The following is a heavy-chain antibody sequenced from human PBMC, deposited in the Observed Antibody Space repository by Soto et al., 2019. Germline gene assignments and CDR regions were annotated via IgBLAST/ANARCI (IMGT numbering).Heavy chain of an antibody. CDR1: GGSISSSSYY. J-gene: IGHJ4*02. Sequence: QLQLQESGPGLVKPSETLSLTCTVSGGSISSSSYYWGWIRQPPGKGLEWIGSIYYSGSTYYNPSLKSRVTISVDTSKNQFSLKLSSVTAADTAVYYCARRGQWLVRYFDYWGQGTLVTVSS. D-gene: IGHD6-19*01. CDR3: ARRGQWLVRYFDY. CDR2: IYYSGST. V-gene: IGHV4-39*01.